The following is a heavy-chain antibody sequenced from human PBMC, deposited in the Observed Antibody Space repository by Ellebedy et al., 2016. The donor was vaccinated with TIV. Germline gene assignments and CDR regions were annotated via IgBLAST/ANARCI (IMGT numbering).Heavy chain of an antibody. J-gene: IGHJ5*02. D-gene: IGHD2-8*01. CDR1: GFTFSNYA. CDR2: IAGSGVNT. CDR3: AKKLSGMRAKFDL. V-gene: IGHV3-23*01. Sequence: PGGSLRLSCAASGFTFSNYAVSWVRQAPGKGLEWVSAIAGSGVNTYYAHSVKGRFTISRDNSRNTVYVEMNSLRAEDTAVYYCAKKLSGMRAKFDLWGQGTLVTVSS.